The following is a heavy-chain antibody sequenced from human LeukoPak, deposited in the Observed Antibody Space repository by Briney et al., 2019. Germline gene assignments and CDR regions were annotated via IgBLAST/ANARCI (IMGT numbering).Heavy chain of an antibody. D-gene: IGHD6-19*01. CDR2: ISYDGSNK. J-gene: IGHJ4*02. CDR3: AKEASGGSGWLFDY. CDR1: GFTFSSYG. Sequence: GGSLRLSCAASGFTFSSYGMHWVRQAPGKGLEWVAVISYDGSNKYYADSVKGRFTISRDNSKNTLYLQMNSLRAEDTAVYYCAKEASGGSGWLFDYWGQGTLVTVSS. V-gene: IGHV3-30*18.